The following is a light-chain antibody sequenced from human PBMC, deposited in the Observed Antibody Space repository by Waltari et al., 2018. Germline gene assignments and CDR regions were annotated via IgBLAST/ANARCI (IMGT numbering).Light chain of an antibody. J-gene: IGLJ2*01. CDR1: SSNIGRNR. Sequence: QSVLTQPPSASGTPGQRVTIPCSGTSSNIGRNRVNWYQQLPGMAPKHLIYSSRKRPPGLRDRFSASKSGTSATLAISGPQSEDEADYYCAAWDDSLTLVVFGGGTKLTVL. CDR2: SSR. CDR3: AAWDDSLTLVV. V-gene: IGLV1-44*01.